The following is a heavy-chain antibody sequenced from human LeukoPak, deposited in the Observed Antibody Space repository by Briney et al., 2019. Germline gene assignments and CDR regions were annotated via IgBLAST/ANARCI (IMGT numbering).Heavy chain of an antibody. CDR3: AGIWSGYYDY. J-gene: IGHJ4*02. V-gene: IGHV4-39*07. CDR1: GGSISSSSYY. Sequence: SETLSLTCTVSGGSISSSSYYWDWIRQPPGKGLEWIGSIYYSGSTNYNPSLKSRVTISVDTSKNQFSLKVSSVTAADTAVYYCAGIWSGYYDYWGQGTLVTVSS. D-gene: IGHD3-3*01. CDR2: IYYSGST.